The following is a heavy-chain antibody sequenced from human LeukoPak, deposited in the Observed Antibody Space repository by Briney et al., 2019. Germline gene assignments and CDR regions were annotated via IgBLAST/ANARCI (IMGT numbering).Heavy chain of an antibody. CDR1: GFTFSSYV. CDR3: ATDQTYCSTTACYRYYFDY. Sequence: GGSLRLSCAASGFTFSSYVMSWVRQAPGKGLEWVSTIIPTGATTYYAVSVKGRFTISRDNSKNTLYLQMNSLRAEDTAVYYCATDQTYCSTTACYRYYFDYWGQGTLVTVSS. J-gene: IGHJ4*02. V-gene: IGHV3-23*01. D-gene: IGHD2-2*01. CDR2: IIPTGATT.